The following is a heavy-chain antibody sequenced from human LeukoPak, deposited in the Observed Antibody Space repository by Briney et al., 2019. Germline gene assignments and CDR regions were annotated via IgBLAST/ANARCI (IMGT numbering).Heavy chain of an antibody. J-gene: IGHJ5*02. Sequence: GASVKVSCKASGYSFGIFGISWVRQAPGQGLEWMGWISANNGNTNYAQKLQGRVTMTTDTSTSTACMELRSLRSDDTAVYYCARVGVVVPAAWFDPWGQGTLVTVSS. CDR2: ISANNGNT. D-gene: IGHD2-2*01. CDR3: ARVGVVVPAAWFDP. V-gene: IGHV1-18*01. CDR1: GYSFGIFG.